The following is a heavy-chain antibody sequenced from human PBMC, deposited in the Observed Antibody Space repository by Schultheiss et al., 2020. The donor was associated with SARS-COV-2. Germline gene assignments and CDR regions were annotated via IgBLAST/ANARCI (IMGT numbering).Heavy chain of an antibody. D-gene: IGHD6-19*01. V-gene: IGHV4-4*02. CDR1: GGSISRSNW. J-gene: IGHJ4*02. Sequence: SETLSLTCTVSGGSISRSNWWSWVRQPPGKGLEWIGEINHSGSTNYNPSLKSRVTISVDTSKNQFSLKLSSVTAADTAVYYCARGLAGYFDYWGQGTLVTVSS. CDR2: INHSGST. CDR3: ARGLAGYFDY.